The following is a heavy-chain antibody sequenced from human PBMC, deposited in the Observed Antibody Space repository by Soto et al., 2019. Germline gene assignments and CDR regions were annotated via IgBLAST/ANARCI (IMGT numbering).Heavy chain of an antibody. CDR1: GFTFRRYD. CDR3: AKESSNYPYFDY. Sequence: PGGSLRLSCAASGFTFRRYDVNWVRQAPGKGLEWVSFITGSGSSTYNAESVKGRFTISRDNSRNTLYLQMNSLRAEDTAVYYCAKESSNYPYFDYWGQGTLVTVSS. V-gene: IGHV3-23*01. J-gene: IGHJ4*02. D-gene: IGHD3-3*01. CDR2: ITGSGSST.